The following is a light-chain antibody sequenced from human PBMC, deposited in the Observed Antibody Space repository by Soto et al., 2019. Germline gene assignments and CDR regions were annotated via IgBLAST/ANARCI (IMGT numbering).Light chain of an antibody. J-gene: IGLJ1*01. CDR3: SSYAGTNRV. CDR1: SRDVGANNY. V-gene: IGLV2-8*01. CDR2: EVT. Sequence: QSALTQPPSASGSPGQSVTISCTGTSRDVGANNYVSWYQQHPGKAPTLMIYEVTKWPSGVPDRFSGSKSGNTASLTVSGLQAEDEADYYCSSYAGTNRVFGTGTKLTVL.